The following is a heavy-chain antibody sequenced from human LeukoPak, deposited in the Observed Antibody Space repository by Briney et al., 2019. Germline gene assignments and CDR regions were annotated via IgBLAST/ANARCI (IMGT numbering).Heavy chain of an antibody. V-gene: IGHV3-21*01. D-gene: IGHD3-10*01. CDR2: ISSSSSYI. J-gene: IGHJ4*02. CDR1: GFTFSSYS. CDR3: ARGGPQTPYEVGSGESPTDY. Sequence: GGSLRLSCAASGFTFSSYSMTWVRQAPGKGLEWVSSISSSSSYIYYADSVKGRFTISRDNAKNSLYLQMNSLRAEDTAVYYCARGGPQTPYEVGSGESPTDYWGQGTLVTVSS.